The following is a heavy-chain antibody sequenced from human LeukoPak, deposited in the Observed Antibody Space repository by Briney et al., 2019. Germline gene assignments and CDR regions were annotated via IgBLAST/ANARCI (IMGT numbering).Heavy chain of an antibody. Sequence: GGSLRLSCAASGFTVSSNYMSWVRQAPGKGLEWVSYISSSGSTIYYADSVKGRFTISRDNAKNSLYLQMNSLRAEDTAVYYCARDLLDGYNEYWGQGTLVTVSS. V-gene: IGHV3-11*04. D-gene: IGHD5-24*01. CDR1: GFTVSSNY. J-gene: IGHJ4*02. CDR3: ARDLLDGYNEY. CDR2: ISSSGSTI.